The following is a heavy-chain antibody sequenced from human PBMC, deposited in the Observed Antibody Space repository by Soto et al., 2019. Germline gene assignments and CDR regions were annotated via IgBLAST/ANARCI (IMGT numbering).Heavy chain of an antibody. CDR1: GGSISSGGYY. CDR2: IYYSGST. J-gene: IGHJ4*02. Sequence: PSVTLSLTCTVSGGSISSGGYYWSWIRQHPGKGLEWIGYIYYSGSTYYNPSLKSRVTISVDTSKNQFSLKLSSVTAADTAVYYCARGLNYGDYAGVDWGQGTLVTVSS. CDR3: ARGLNYGDYAGVD. V-gene: IGHV4-31*03. D-gene: IGHD4-17*01.